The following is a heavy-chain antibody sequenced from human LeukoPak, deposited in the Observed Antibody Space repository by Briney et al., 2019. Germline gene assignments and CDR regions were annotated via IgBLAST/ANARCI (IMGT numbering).Heavy chain of an antibody. Sequence: GGSLRLSCAASGFTFSNYAMSWARQAPGKGLVWVSRINSDGSSTSYADSVKGRFTISRDNAKNTLYLQMNSLRAEDTAVYYCARGSQRGAAANYYGMDVWGHGTTVTVSS. J-gene: IGHJ6*02. D-gene: IGHD2-2*01. CDR1: GFTFSNYA. V-gene: IGHV3-74*01. CDR2: INSDGSST. CDR3: ARGSQRGAAANYYGMDV.